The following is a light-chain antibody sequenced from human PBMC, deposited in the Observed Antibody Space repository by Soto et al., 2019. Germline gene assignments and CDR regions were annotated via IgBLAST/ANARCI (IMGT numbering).Light chain of an antibody. J-gene: IGKJ5*01. CDR3: QQYGSSPIT. CDR1: QSVSSNY. Sequence: EIGLTQSPGTLSLSPGERATLSCRASQSVSSNYLAWYQQKPGQAPRVLIYVASSRATGIPDGFSGSGSGTDFTLTISRLEPEDFAVYYCQQYGSSPITFGQGTRLEIK. CDR2: VAS. V-gene: IGKV3-20*01.